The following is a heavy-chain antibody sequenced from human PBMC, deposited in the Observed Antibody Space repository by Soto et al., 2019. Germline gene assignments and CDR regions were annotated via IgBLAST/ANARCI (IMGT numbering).Heavy chain of an antibody. CDR3: XXXXXXXXXXXQDV. CDR2: ISPYSGNT. V-gene: IGHV1-18*01. Sequence: QVQLVQSGDEVRKPGSSVKVSCXXXXXXFVNYXIAWVRQAPGQGLEWMGWISPYSGNTHYASKVQGRLTMTTDTSTSTAYMDLGSLTSDDXXVXXXXXXXXXXXXXXQDVWGQGTTVTVSS. CDR1: XXXFVNYX. J-gene: IGHJ6*02.